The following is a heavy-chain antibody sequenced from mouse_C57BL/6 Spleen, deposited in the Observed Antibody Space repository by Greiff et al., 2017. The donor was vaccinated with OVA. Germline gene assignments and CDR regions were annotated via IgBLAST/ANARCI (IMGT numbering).Heavy chain of an antibody. V-gene: IGHV1-50*01. J-gene: IGHJ2*01. CDR2: IDPSDSYT. D-gene: IGHD2-3*01. CDR3: ASSIYDANYFDY. Sequence: QVQLQQPGAELVKPGASVKLSCKASGYTFTSYWMQWVKQRPGQGLEWIGEIDPSDSYTNYNQKFKGKATLTVDTSSSTAYMQLSSLTSEDSEVYYCASSIYDANYFDYWGQGTTLTVSS. CDR1: GYTFTSYW.